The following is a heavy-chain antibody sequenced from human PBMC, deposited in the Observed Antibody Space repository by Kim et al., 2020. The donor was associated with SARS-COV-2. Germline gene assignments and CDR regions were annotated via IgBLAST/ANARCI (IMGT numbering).Heavy chain of an antibody. CDR3: ARGEQSSGYPGL. J-gene: IGHJ4*02. CDR2: INPNTGRT. CDR1: GYTFTDHY. D-gene: IGHD3-22*01. V-gene: IGHV1-2*02. Sequence: ASVKVSCKASGYTFTDHYLHWVRQAPGQGLEWMGWINPNTGRTNYAQEFQGRVTVTRDTSLSTAYMELSTLRSDDTAVYYCARGEQSSGYPGLWGQGTRV.